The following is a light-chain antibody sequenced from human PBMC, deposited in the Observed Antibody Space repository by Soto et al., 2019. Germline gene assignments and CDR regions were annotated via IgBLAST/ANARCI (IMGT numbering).Light chain of an antibody. J-gene: IGKJ2*01. CDR3: QQYNNWLPYT. CDR2: SAS. CDR1: QSVNRN. V-gene: IGKV3-15*01. Sequence: EIVMTQSPATLSLSPGERATLSCRASQSVNRNLAWYQQKPGQAPRLLIYSASTRATGIPARFSGSGSGTEFTLTISSLQSEDFAVYYCQQYNNWLPYTFGQGTKLEIK.